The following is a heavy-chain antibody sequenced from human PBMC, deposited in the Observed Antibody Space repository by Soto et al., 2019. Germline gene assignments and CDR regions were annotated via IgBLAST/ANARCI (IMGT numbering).Heavy chain of an antibody. J-gene: IGHJ4*02. V-gene: IGHV3-11*01. D-gene: IGHD2-15*01. CDR2: IDNSGTIK. CDR1: GFTFSDYY. CDR3: ARIEGDCSGGSCYSGGFDH. Sequence: PGGSLRLSCAASGFTFSDYYMTWIRQAPGKGLEWVSYIDNSGTIKYYADSVKGRFTISRDNTKNSLSLQMNSLGAEDTAIYYCARIEGDCSGGSCYSGGFDHWGQGALVTVSS.